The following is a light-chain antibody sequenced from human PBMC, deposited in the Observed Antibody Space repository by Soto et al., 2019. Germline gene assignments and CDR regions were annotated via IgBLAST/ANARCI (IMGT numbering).Light chain of an antibody. CDR1: QSISKS. Sequence: DIQMTQSPSSLSASVGDRVTITCRASQSISKSLNWYQQKPGKAPQPLIYAASTLQSGVPSRFSGSGSGTDFTLTISSLQPEDFATYYCQQSYSTPQTYTFGQGTKLEIK. CDR2: AAS. CDR3: QQSYSTPQTYT. V-gene: IGKV1-39*01. J-gene: IGKJ2*01.